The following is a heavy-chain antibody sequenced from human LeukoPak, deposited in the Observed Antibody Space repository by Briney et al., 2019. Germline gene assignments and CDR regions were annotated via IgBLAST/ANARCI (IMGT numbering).Heavy chain of an antibody. CDR1: GGSISSYY. J-gene: IGHJ4*02. D-gene: IGHD1-26*01. CDR2: IYYSGST. V-gene: IGHV4-59*01. Sequence: PSETLSLTCTVSGGSISSYYWSWIRQPPGKGLEWIGYIYYSGSTNYNPSLKSRVTISVDTSKNQFSLKLSSVTAADTAVYYCARDEWELPTSPLTISFALDYWGQGTLVTVSS. CDR3: ARDEWELPTSPLTISFALDY.